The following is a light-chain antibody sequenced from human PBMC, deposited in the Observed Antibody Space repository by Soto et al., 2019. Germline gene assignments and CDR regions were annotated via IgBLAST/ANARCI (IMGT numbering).Light chain of an antibody. CDR3: QQLTSYPRT. Sequence: IQLTQSPSSLSASVGDRVTISCRASQDISSYLAWYQQKLGKAPQLLIYAASTLQSGVPSRFSGSGSGTDFTLTICSLQPDDFATYYCQQLTSYPRTFGQATKVEIK. CDR1: QDISSY. CDR2: AAS. J-gene: IGKJ1*01. V-gene: IGKV1-9*01.